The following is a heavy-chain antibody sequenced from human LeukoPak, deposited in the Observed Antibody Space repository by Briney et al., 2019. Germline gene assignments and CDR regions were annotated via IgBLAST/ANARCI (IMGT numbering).Heavy chain of an antibody. J-gene: IGHJ4*02. D-gene: IGHD4-17*01. V-gene: IGHV3-21*03. CDR2: ITSSSSYI. CDR1: GFTFSSYS. CDR3: TTDPDDATVTNY. Sequence: GGSLRLSCAASGFTFSSYSMNWVRQAPGKGLEWVSSITSSSSYIYYADSVKGRFTTSRDNAKNTLYLQMNSLKTEDTAVYYCTTDPDDATVTNYWGQGTLVTVSS.